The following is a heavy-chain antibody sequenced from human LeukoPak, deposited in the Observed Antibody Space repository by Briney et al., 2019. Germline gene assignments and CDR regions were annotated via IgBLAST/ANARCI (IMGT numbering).Heavy chain of an antibody. CDR2: ISSSSSYI. V-gene: IGHV3-21*01. CDR3: ARELPPYYDILTGPHGY. Sequence: GGSLRLSCAASGFTFSSYSMNRVRQAPGKGLEWVSSISSSSSYIYYADSVKGRFTISRDNAKNSLYLQMNSLRAEDTAVYYCARELPPYYDILTGPHGYWGQGTLVTVSS. J-gene: IGHJ4*02. D-gene: IGHD3-9*01. CDR1: GFTFSSYS.